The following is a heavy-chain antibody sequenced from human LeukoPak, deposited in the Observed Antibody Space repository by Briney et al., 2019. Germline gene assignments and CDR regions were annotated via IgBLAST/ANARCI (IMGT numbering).Heavy chain of an antibody. CDR1: GFTFSSYA. Sequence: GGSLRLSCAASGFTFSSYAMSWVRQAPGKGLEWVSAISGSGGSTYYADSVKGRFTISRDNSKNTLYLQMNSLRAEDTAVYYCAKALAYRLVTGSSDYWDQGTLVTVSS. CDR3: AKALAYRLVTGSSDY. CDR2: ISGSGGST. D-gene: IGHD2-2*01. J-gene: IGHJ4*02. V-gene: IGHV3-23*01.